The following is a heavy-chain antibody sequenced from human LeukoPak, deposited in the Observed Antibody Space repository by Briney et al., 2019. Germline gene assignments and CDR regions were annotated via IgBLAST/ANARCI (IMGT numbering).Heavy chain of an antibody. CDR2: ISGSGGST. CDR3: ARYNMIVVVITTHDAFDI. CDR1: GFTFSSYA. V-gene: IGHV3-23*01. J-gene: IGHJ3*02. D-gene: IGHD3-22*01. Sequence: GGSLRLSCAASGFTFSSYAMSWVRQAPGKGLEWVSAISGSGGSTYYADSVKGRFTISRDNSKNTLYLQMNSLRAEDTAVYYCARYNMIVVVITTHDAFDIWGQGTMVTVSS.